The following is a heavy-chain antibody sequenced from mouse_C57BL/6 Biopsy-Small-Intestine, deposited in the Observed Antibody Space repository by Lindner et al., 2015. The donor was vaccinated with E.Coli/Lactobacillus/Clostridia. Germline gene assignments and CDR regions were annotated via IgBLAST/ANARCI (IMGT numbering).Heavy chain of an antibody. CDR2: IYPEDGHT. J-gene: IGHJ3*01. CDR3: SRVAWFAY. CDR1: GYAFSSSW. Sequence: VQLQEPGPELVKPGASVKISCKASGYAFSSSWMNWVKQRPGKGLEWIGRIYPEDGHTIYNGKFEGKATLTADKSSSTAHIQLSSLTSDDSAVYFCSRVAWFAYWGQGTLVTVSA. V-gene: IGHV1-82*01.